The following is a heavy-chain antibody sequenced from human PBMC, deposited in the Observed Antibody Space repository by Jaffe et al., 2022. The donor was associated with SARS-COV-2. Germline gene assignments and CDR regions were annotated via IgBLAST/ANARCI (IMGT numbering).Heavy chain of an antibody. J-gene: IGHJ6*03. Sequence: QVQLQESGPGLVKPSETLSLTCIVSGYSITSGYYWGWIRQPPGKGLEWIGNVFHSGSTYYNPSLKSRLTISVDTSKNQFSLKLTSVTVADTAVYYCARAFRGYFDQYYMDVWGRGTTVTVSS. CDR1: GYSITSGYY. V-gene: IGHV4-38-2*02. CDR3: ARAFRGYFDQYYMDV. D-gene: IGHD3-9*01. CDR2: VFHSGST.